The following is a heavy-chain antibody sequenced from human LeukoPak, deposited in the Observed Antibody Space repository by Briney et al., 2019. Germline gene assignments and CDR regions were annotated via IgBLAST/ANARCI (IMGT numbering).Heavy chain of an antibody. V-gene: IGHV3-30*18. CDR3: AKLPGIAVAGTDY. J-gene: IGHJ4*02. Sequence: GGSLRLSCAASGFTFDNYGMHWVRQAPGKGLEWVADISSDGATQYYADSVKGRFTISRDNSKNTLNLQMNSLRAEDTAVYYCAKLPGIAVAGTDYWGQGTLVTVSS. CDR2: ISSDGATQ. CDR1: GFTFDNYG. D-gene: IGHD6-19*01.